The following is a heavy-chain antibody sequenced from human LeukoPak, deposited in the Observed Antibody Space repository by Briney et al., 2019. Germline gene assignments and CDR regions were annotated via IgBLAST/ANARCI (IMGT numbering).Heavy chain of an antibody. V-gene: IGHV4-59*01. CDR3: ARDKQHSYGRYFDH. D-gene: IGHD5-18*01. CDR2: MQSTGNS. CDR1: GGSISTYH. Sequence: SETLSLTCTVSGGSISTYHWNWIRKSPGKGLEWIGYMQSTGNSNYNPSLKSRVTMSVDMSRNQIVLNLSSVTSADTAVYFCARDKQHSYGRYFDHWGQGTLVTVSS. J-gene: IGHJ4*02.